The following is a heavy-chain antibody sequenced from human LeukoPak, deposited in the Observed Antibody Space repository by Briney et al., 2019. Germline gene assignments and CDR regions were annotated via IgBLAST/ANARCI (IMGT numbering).Heavy chain of an antibody. CDR3: ARPGQWLVP. D-gene: IGHD6-19*01. CDR1: GYIFTSYW. J-gene: IGHJ4*02. CDR2: IYPGDSDT. Sequence: PGASLQISCKGSGYIFTSYWIGWVRPVPGKGLEGMGIIYPGDSDTRYSPSCQGQVTISADKSISTAYLQWSSLKASDTAMYYCARPGQWLVPWGQGTLVTVSS. V-gene: IGHV5-51*01.